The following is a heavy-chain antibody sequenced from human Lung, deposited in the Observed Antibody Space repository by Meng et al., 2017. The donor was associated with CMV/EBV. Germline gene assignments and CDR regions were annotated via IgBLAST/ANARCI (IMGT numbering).Heavy chain of an antibody. J-gene: IGHJ4*02. CDR2: INWNGGST. CDR3: ARGGYSSGWYGNYFDY. V-gene: IGHV3-20*04. Sequence: GGSLRLXCAASGFTFDDYGMSWVRQAPGKGLEWVSGINWNGGSTGYADSVKGRFTISRDNAKNSLYLQMNSLRAEDTALHYCARGGYSSGWYGNYFDYWGQGTLVTVSS. CDR1: GFTFDDYG. D-gene: IGHD6-19*01.